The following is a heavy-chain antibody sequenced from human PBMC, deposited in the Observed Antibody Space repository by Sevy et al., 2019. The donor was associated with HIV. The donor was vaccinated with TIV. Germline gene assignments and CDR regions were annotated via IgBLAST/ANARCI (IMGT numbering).Heavy chain of an antibody. J-gene: IGHJ4*02. Sequence: ASVKVSCKISGYRLSELSMHWVRQAPGKGLEWMGRFDPEDGEIIYAQKFKGRVTVTEDTSTETAYMELSRLRSEDTAVYYCATGREYYDENSGYFDYWGPGTLVTVSS. CDR3: ATGREYYDENSGYFDY. CDR1: GYRLSELS. CDR2: FDPEDGEI. V-gene: IGHV1-24*01. D-gene: IGHD3-22*01.